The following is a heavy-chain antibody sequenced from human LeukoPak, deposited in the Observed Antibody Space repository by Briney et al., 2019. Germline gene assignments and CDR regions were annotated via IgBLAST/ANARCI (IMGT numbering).Heavy chain of an antibody. CDR1: GGTFSSYA. J-gene: IGHJ4*02. V-gene: IGHV1-69*04. CDR2: IIPILGIA. Sequence: SVKVSCKASGGTFSSYAISWVRQAPGQGLEWMGRIIPILGIANYAQKFQGRVTITADKSTSTAYMELSSLRSEDTAVYYCARTTRDGYNFDYWGQGTLVTVSS. CDR3: ARTTRDGYNFDY. D-gene: IGHD5-24*01.